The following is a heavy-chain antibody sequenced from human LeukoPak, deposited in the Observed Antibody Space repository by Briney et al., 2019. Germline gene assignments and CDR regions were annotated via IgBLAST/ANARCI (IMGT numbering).Heavy chain of an antibody. CDR3: AKDSGMATILREYYFDY. J-gene: IGHJ4*02. D-gene: IGHD5-24*01. Sequence: GTSLRLSCAASGFSFSTYGMHWVRQAPGKGLEWVAAAQGDGRLQYYADSVKGRFTISKDNSKNTLYLQMNSLRAEDTAVYYCAKDSGMATILREYYFDYWGQGTLVTVSS. CDR2: AQGDGRLQ. CDR1: GFSFSTYG. V-gene: IGHV3-33*06.